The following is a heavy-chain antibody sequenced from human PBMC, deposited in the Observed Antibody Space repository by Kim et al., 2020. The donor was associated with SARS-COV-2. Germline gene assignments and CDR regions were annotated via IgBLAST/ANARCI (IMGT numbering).Heavy chain of an antibody. CDR3: ARDQSSWRGYYYYYMDV. CDR1: GFTFSSYA. J-gene: IGHJ6*03. Sequence: GGSLRLSCAASGFTFSSYAMHWVRQAPGKGLEWVAVISYDGSNKYYADSVKGRFTISRDNSKNTLYLQMNSLRAEDTAVYYCARDQSSWRGYYYYYMDVWGKGTTVTVSS. CDR2: ISYDGSNK. D-gene: IGHD3-3*01. V-gene: IGHV3-30-3*01.